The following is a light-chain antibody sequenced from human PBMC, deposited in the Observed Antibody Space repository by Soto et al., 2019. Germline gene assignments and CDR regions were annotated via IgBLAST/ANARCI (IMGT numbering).Light chain of an antibody. CDR2: AAS. V-gene: IGKV1-6*01. J-gene: IGKJ1*01. CDR3: LQDYNYPRT. CDR1: QGIRND. Sequence: AIQMTQSPSSLSASVGDRVNITCRASQGIRNDLGWYQQKPGKASKLLIYAASSLQSGVTSRFSGSGSGTDFTLTINSLQPEDFATYYCLQDYNYPRTFGQGNKVEIK.